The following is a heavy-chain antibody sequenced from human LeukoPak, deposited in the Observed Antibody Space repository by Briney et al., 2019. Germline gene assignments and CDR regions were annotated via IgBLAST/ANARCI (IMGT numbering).Heavy chain of an antibody. Sequence: ASVKVSCKAPGYTFTIYGISWVRQAPGQGLEWMGWISTYNVNTNYTQKLQGRVTMTTDTSTSTAYMELRGLRSDDTAVYYCARGRAPDYWGQGTLVTVYS. V-gene: IGHV1-18*04. J-gene: IGHJ4*02. CDR2: ISTYNVNT. CDR3: ARGRAPDY. CDR1: GYTFTIYG.